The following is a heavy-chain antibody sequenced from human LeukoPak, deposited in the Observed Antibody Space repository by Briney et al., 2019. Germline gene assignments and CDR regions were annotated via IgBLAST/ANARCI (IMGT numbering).Heavy chain of an antibody. CDR3: ARTAGADSSGYYFDY. D-gene: IGHD3-22*01. CDR1: GFTFSGYA. Sequence: QPGRSLRLSCAASGFTFSGYAMHWVRHAPGKGLEWVTVISYDGTNKYYADSVKGRFTISRDNSKSTLYVQMNSLRPEDTAVYYCARTAGADSSGYYFDYWGQGTLVTVSS. J-gene: IGHJ4*02. V-gene: IGHV3-30-3*01. CDR2: ISYDGTNK.